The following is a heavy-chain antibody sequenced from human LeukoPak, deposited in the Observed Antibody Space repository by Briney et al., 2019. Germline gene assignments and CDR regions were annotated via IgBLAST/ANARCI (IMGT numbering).Heavy chain of an antibody. CDR2: ISSSSSYI. D-gene: IGHD5-18*01. CDR1: GFTFSSYG. V-gene: IGHV3-21*01. J-gene: IGHJ3*02. CDR3: ARRAGYSYGYGAFDI. Sequence: PGGSLRLSCAASGFTFSSYGMTWVRQAPGKGLEWVSSISSSSSYIYYADSVKGRFTISRDNAKNSLYLQMNSLRAEDTAVYYCARRAGYSYGYGAFDIWGQGTMVTVSS.